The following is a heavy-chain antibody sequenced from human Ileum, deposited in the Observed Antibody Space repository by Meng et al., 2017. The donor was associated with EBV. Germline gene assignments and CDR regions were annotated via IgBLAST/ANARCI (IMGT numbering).Heavy chain of an antibody. CDR1: GGFFSGYY. CDR2: INHSGST. V-gene: IGHV4-34*02. J-gene: IGHJ5*02. D-gene: IGHD3-22*01. Sequence: QVQLQQWGAGLLKPSEILSLTCAVYGGFFSGYYWSWIRQSPGKGLEWIGEINHSGSTNYNPSLKSRVTISVDTSKNQFSLKLTSVTAADTAVYYCAREARSSGYHPGIGPWGQGTLVTVSS. CDR3: AREARSSGYHPGIGP.